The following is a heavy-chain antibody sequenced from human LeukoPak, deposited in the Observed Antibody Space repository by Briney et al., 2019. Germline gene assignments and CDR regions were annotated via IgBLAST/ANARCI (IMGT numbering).Heavy chain of an antibody. CDR2: IYSGGST. V-gene: IGHV3-53*01. CDR1: GFTVSSNY. J-gene: IGHJ4*02. CDR3: ARDSNYDTSGHYY. D-gene: IGHD3-22*01. Sequence: GGSLRLSCAASGFTVSSNYMSWVRQAPGKGLEWVSVIYSGGSTYSADSVKGRFTISRDNSKNTLYLQMNSLRAEDTAVYYCARDSNYDTSGHYYQGQGTLVTVSS.